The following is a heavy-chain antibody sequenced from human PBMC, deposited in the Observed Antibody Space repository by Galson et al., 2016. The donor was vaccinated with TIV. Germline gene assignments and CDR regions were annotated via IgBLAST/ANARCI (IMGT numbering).Heavy chain of an antibody. D-gene: IGHD1-7*01. CDR1: GFTFSNVW. Sequence: SLRLSCAASGFTFSNVWMNWFRQAPGMGLEWVGRIKNKIDGGTTDYGAPVKGRFTISRDDSKSTVYLQMNSLNSEDTGVYYWATWDYHDNWFHPWGQGTLVTVSS. J-gene: IGHJ5*02. CDR2: IKNKIDGGTT. V-gene: IGHV3-15*01. CDR3: ATWDYHDNWFHP.